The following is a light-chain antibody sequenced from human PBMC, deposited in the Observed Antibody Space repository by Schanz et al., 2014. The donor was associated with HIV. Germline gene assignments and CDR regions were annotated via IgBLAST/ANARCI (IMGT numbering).Light chain of an antibody. J-gene: IGKJ2*01. Sequence: DIQMTQSPSTLSASVGDRVTITCRASQSISMWLAWYQQKPGKAPNLLIYKASTLESGVPSRFNGSGSGTEFALTISSLQPDDFATYYCQQCVTYPYTVGQGTKLDIK. CDR1: QSISMW. CDR2: KAS. CDR3: QQCVTYPYT. V-gene: IGKV1-5*03.